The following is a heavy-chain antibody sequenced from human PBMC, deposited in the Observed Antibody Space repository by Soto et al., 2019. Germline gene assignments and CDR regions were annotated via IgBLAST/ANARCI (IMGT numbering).Heavy chain of an antibody. CDR1: VGSFSGYY. Sequence: SETLSLTCAFYVGSFSGYYWSCIRHPPGKGLEWIGEINHSGSTNYNPSLKSRVTISVDTSKNQFSLKLSSVTAADTAVYYCARGRVRIAAPEYFQHWGQGTLVSVSS. V-gene: IGHV4-34*01. CDR3: ARGRVRIAAPEYFQH. J-gene: IGHJ1*01. D-gene: IGHD6-13*01. CDR2: INHSGST.